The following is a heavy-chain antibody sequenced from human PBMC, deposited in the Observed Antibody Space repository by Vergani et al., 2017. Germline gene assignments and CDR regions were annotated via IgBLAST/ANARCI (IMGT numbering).Heavy chain of an antibody. J-gene: IGHJ4*02. CDR1: GFTFDDYA. D-gene: IGHD2-15*01. V-gene: IGHV3-9*01. CDR2: ISWNSGRI. CDR3: AKGLGYCSGGSCAVAFDY. Sequence: EVQLVESGGGLVQPGRSLRLSCAASGFTFDDYAMNWVRQAPGKGLEWVSGISWNSGRIGYADSVKGRFTISRVNAKNSLYLKMNSLRAEDTALYYCAKGLGYCSGGSCAVAFDYWGQGTLVTVSS.